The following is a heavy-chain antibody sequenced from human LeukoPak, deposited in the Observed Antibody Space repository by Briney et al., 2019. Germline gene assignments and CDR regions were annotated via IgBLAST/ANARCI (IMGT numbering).Heavy chain of an antibody. D-gene: IGHD1-1*01. CDR3: ARGRRSDGYGGFDY. Sequence: PGGSLRLSCAASGLTVSSNYMSWVRQAPGKGLEWVSVIYSGGSTYYADSVKGRFTISRDNSKNTLYLQMNSLRAEDTAVYYCARGRRSDGYGGFDYWGQGTLVTVSS. CDR2: IYSGGST. V-gene: IGHV3-53*01. J-gene: IGHJ4*02. CDR1: GLTVSSNY.